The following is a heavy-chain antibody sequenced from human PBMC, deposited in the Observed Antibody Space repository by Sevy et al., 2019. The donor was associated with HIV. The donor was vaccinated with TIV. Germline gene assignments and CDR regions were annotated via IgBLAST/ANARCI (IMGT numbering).Heavy chain of an antibody. J-gene: IGHJ3*02. D-gene: IGHD3-22*01. V-gene: IGHV3-74*01. CDR1: EFAFSDYW. CDR3: ARDRDYYDSSGYNSDVFDI. Sequence: GGSLRLSCAVSEFAFSDYWMHWVRQAPGKGLVWVSSINREGNITNYADSVKGRLTRSRDNANYSLYLQMNSLSAEDTAVYYCARDRDYYDSSGYNSDVFDIWGQGTMVTVSS. CDR2: INREGNIT.